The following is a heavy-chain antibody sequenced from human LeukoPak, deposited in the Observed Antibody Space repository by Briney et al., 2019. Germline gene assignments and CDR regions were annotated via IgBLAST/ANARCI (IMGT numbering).Heavy chain of an antibody. CDR1: GFTFDDYA. V-gene: IGHV3-9*01. CDR2: ISWNSGSI. J-gene: IGHJ4*02. Sequence: GGSLRLSCAASGFTFDDYAMHWVRQAPGKGLEWVSGISWNSGSIGYADSVKGRFTISRDNAKNSLYLQMNSLRAEDTALYYCAKDISGYGDYDGGFDYRGQGTLVTVSS. D-gene: IGHD4-17*01. CDR3: AKDISGYGDYDGGFDY.